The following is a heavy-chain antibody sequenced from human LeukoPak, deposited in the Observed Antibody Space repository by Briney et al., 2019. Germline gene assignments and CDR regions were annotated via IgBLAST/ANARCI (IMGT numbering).Heavy chain of an antibody. Sequence: SETLSLTCTVSGGSISSSSYYWGWIRQPPGKGLEWIGSIYYSGSTNYNPSLKSRVTISVDTSKNQFSLKLSSVTAADTAVYYCARVSEPYYGMDVWGQGTTVTVSS. CDR3: ARVSEPYYGMDV. D-gene: IGHD1-14*01. J-gene: IGHJ6*02. CDR2: IYYSGST. CDR1: GGSISSSSYY. V-gene: IGHV4-39*07.